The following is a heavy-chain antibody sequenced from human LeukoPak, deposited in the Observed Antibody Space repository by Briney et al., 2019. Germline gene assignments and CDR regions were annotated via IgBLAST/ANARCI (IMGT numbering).Heavy chain of an antibody. CDR2: ISSRSTTI. Sequence: QAGGSLRLSCAASGFNFSAYSMHWVRQAPGKGLEWVSYISSRSTTIYYADSVKGRFTISRDNAKNSLYLQMNSLRAEDTAVYYCARGAFDFWGQGTLVTVSS. D-gene: IGHD1-26*01. V-gene: IGHV3-48*04. J-gene: IGHJ4*02. CDR1: GFNFSAYS. CDR3: ARGAFDF.